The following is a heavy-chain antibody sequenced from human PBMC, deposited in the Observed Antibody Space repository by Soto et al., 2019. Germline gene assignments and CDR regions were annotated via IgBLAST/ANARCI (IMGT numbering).Heavy chain of an antibody. J-gene: IGHJ4*02. CDR1: GVTFSNAW. Sequence: PVGSLRLCCAASGVTFSNAWMIWVLQAPGNGLEWVGRIKSKTDGGTTDYAAPVKGRFTISRDDSKNTLYLQMNSLKTEDTAVYYCPTGWELLRWTYYFDYWGQGTLVTVSS. D-gene: IGHD1-26*01. CDR3: PTGWELLRWTYYFDY. V-gene: IGHV3-15*01. CDR2: IKSKTDGGTT.